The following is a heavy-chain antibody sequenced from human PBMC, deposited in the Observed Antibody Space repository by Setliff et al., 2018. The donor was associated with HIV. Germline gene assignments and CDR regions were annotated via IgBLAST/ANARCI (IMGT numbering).Heavy chain of an antibody. V-gene: IGHV1-46*01. CDR3: ARAPVSSGWYKGRFDP. CDR2: INPSGGST. D-gene: IGHD6-19*01. CDR1: GYTFTSYY. J-gene: IGHJ5*02. Sequence: ASVKVSCKAPGYTFTSYYLHWVRQAPGQGLEWMRLINPSGGSTTYAQKSLGRVTLTRDTSTSTAYMELRSLRSEDTAVYYCARAPVSSGWYKGRFDPWGQGTLVTVSS.